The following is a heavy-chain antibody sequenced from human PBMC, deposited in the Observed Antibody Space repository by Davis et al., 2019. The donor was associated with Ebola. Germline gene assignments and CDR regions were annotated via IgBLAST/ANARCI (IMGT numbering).Heavy chain of an antibody. CDR3: ARDQGYSYGYGYDY. Sequence: ASVKVSCKASGYSFTNYAMHWVRQAPGQGLEWMGWINPNSGGTNYAQKFQGWVTMTRDTSISTAYMELSRLRSDDTAVYYCARDQGYSYGYGYDYWGQGTLVTVSS. V-gene: IGHV1-2*04. CDR2: INPNSGGT. CDR1: GYSFTNYA. J-gene: IGHJ4*02. D-gene: IGHD5-18*01.